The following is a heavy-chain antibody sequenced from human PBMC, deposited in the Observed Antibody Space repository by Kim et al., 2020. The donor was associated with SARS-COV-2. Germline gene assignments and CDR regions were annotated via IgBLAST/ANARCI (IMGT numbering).Heavy chain of an antibody. Sequence: SETLSLTCTVSGGSISSYYWSWIRQPPGKGLEWIGYIYYSGSTNYNPSLKSRVTISVDTSKNQFSLKLSSVTAADTAVYYCARRNYDFWSGYYPLYYYYMDVWGKGTTVTVSS. CDR1: GGSISSYY. D-gene: IGHD3-3*01. V-gene: IGHV4-59*08. CDR2: IYYSGST. CDR3: ARRNYDFWSGYYPLYYYYMDV. J-gene: IGHJ6*03.